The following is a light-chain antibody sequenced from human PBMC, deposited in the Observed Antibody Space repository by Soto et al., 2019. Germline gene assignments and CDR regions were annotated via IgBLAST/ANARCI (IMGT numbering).Light chain of an antibody. CDR2: KAS. V-gene: IGKV1-5*03. Sequence: DIPMTQSPSTLSTSVGDRVTITCRASQSVSSWLAWYQQKPGKAPNLLIYKASSLESGVPSRFSGSGSGTEFTLTISSLQPDDFATYYCQQYDSNSPTFGQGTKVEIK. CDR3: QQYDSNSPT. J-gene: IGKJ1*01. CDR1: QSVSSW.